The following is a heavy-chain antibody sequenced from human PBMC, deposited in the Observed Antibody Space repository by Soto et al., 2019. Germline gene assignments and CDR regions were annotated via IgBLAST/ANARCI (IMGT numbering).Heavy chain of an antibody. D-gene: IGHD6-13*01. J-gene: IGHJ5*02. CDR3: ARVPWRSNWQRAPDWFDP. CDR1: GGSIGSGDFY. Sequence: SETLSLTCTVSGGSIGSGDFYWSWIRQPPGKGLEWIGRIHYSGSTYDNPSLKSRVSISVDTSNNQFSLELSSVTAADTAVYYCARVPWRSNWQRAPDWFDPWGQGSLVTVSS. CDR2: IHYSGST. V-gene: IGHV4-30-4*01.